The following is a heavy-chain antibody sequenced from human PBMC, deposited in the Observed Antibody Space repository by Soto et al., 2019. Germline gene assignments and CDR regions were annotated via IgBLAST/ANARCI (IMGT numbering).Heavy chain of an antibody. V-gene: IGHV3-23*01. J-gene: IGHJ4*02. Sequence: EVQLLESGGGLVQPGGSLRLSCAASGFTLSSYAMTWVRQAPGKGLEWVSVISGSGGSTYYADSVKGRFTIHRANSKNTLYLQMNSLRAEDTAVYYCAKNAEDINSSGWSALGYWGQGTLVTVSS. CDR1: GFTLSSYA. D-gene: IGHD6-19*01. CDR3: AKNAEDINSSGWSALGY. CDR2: ISGSGGST.